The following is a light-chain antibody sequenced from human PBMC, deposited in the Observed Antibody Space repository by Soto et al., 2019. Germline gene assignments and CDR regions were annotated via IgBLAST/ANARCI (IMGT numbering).Light chain of an antibody. CDR2: DVS. Sequence: QSALTQPASVSGSPGQSITISCTGTSSDVGGYNYVSWYQQHPGKAPKLMIYDVSNRPSGVSNRFSGSKSGNTASLTISGLQAEDGADYYRSSYTSSSTLVFGRGTKLTVL. V-gene: IGLV2-14*01. CDR3: SSYTSSSTLV. J-gene: IGLJ3*02. CDR1: SSDVGGYNY.